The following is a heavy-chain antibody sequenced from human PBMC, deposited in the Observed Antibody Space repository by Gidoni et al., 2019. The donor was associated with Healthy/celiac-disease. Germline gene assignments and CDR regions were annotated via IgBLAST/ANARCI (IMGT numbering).Heavy chain of an antibody. D-gene: IGHD2-2*02. CDR3: ARHGCSSTSCHTSDAFDI. J-gene: IGHJ3*02. V-gene: IGHV5-51*01. CDR2: IYPGDSDT. CDR1: GYSFTSYW. Sequence: EVQLVQSGAEVKKPGESLKISCKGSGYSFTSYWIGWVRQMPGKGMEWMGIIYPGDSDTRYSPSIQGQVTISADKSISTAYLQWSSLKASDTAMYYCARHGCSSTSCHTSDAFDIWGQGTMVTVSS.